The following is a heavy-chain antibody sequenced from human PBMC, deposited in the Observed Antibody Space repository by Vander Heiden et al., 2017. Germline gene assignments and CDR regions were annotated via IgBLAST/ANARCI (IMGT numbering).Heavy chain of an antibody. CDR3: ARGWNEYCSGGSCNDSPYYYYGMDV. J-gene: IGHJ6*02. CDR1: GGTFSSYA. Sequence: QVQLVQSGAEVKKPGSSVKVSCKASGGTFSSYAISWVRQAPGQGLEWMGGIIPIFGTANYAQKFQGRVTITADKSTSTAYMELSSLRSEDTAVYYCARGWNEYCSGGSCNDSPYYYYGMDVWGQGTTVTVSS. D-gene: IGHD2-15*01. CDR2: IIPIFGTA. V-gene: IGHV1-69*06.